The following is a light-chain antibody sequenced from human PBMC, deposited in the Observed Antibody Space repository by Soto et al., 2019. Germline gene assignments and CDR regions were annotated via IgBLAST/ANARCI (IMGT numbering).Light chain of an antibody. CDR1: HSLLHIAGQTH. CDR3: QQYNNWPPEGA. J-gene: IGKJ1*01. CDR2: DAS. V-gene: IGKV2-29*01. Sequence: DIVMTQAPLSLSVTPGQPAYISCRSSHSLLHIAGQTHLFWYLQKPGQAPRLLIYDASSRATGIPDRFSGSGSGTDFTLTISSLQSEDFAVYYCQQYNNWPPEGAFGQGTKVDI.